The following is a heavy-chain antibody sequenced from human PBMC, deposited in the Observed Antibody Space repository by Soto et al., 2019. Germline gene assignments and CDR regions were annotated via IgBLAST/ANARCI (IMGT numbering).Heavy chain of an antibody. J-gene: IGHJ4*02. CDR3: ASRSSGWYFDY. D-gene: IGHD6-19*01. CDR2: ISGSGDST. CDR1: GFTFSSYA. V-gene: IGHV3-23*01. Sequence: EVQLLESGGGLVQPGGSLRLSCAASGFTFSSYAMNWVRQAPGKGLEWVSVISGSGDSTYYADSVQGRFTISRDNSKNTLYLQMNSLGAEDTAVYYCASRSSGWYFDYWGQGTLITVSS.